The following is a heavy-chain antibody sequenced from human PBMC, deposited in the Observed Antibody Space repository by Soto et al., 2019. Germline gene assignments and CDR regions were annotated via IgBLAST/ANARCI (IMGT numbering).Heavy chain of an antibody. Sequence: SETLSLTCTVSGGSISSGGYYWSWIRQHPGKGLEWIGYIYYSGSTYYNPSLKSRVTISVDTSKNQFSLKLSSVTAADTAVYYCARDSPTFTIFEGFDIWGQGTMVTVSS. CDR2: IYYSGST. CDR3: ARDSPTFTIFEGFDI. J-gene: IGHJ3*02. V-gene: IGHV4-31*03. CDR1: GGSISSGGYY. D-gene: IGHD3-3*01.